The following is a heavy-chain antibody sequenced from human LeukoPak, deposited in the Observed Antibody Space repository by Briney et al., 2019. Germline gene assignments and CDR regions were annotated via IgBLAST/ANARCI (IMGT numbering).Heavy chain of an antibody. CDR1: GGSISSYY. V-gene: IGHV4-59*01. D-gene: IGHD5-18*01. J-gene: IGHJ4*02. CDR3: ARRRGYSYGSSFDY. CDR2: IHNSGST. Sequence: SETLSLTCTVSGGSISSYYWSWIRQPPGKGPEWIGYIHNSGSTNYNPSLKSRVTISVDTSKNQFSLKLSSVTAADAAVYYCARRRGYSYGSSFDYWGQGTLVIVSS.